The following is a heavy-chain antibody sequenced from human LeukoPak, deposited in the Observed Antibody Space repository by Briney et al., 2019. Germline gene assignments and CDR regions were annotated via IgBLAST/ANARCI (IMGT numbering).Heavy chain of an antibody. CDR1: GYTFAAYY. V-gene: IGHV1-2*02. CDR2: IRPNSGGT. J-gene: IGHJ4*02. D-gene: IGHD3-10*01. CDR3: ARGITMVRRAPLGY. Sequence: ASVKVSCKASGYTFAAYYMYWVRQAPGQGLEWMGWIRPNSGGTNYTQKFQGRVTMTRDTSTSTVYMELSSLRSEDTAVYYCARGITMVRRAPLGYWGQGTLVTVSS.